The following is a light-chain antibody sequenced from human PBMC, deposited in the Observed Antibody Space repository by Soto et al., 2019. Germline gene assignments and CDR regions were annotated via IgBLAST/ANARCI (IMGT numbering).Light chain of an antibody. Sequence: EIVLTQSPGTLSLSPGEGATLSCRASRGLSDTNLAWYQQKPGQAPSLLLYDSSRRAPGVPHRFSGSGSGTDFTLTISSVEPDDFAVYYRQQYDVSPQTFGRGSRVEMK. V-gene: IGKV3-20*01. CDR3: QQYDVSPQT. CDR1: RGLSDTN. J-gene: IGKJ1*01. CDR2: DSS.